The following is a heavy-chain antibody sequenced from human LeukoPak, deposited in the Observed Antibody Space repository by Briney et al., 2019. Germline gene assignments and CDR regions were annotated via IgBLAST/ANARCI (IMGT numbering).Heavy chain of an antibody. Sequence: PSETLSLTCTVSGASISRSSDYWGWIRQPPGKGLEWIGCIHLSGRTSYNPSLKSRVTISADTSNNQFSLKLDSVTAADTAVYYCAREHGVIYGSFEYWGQGSLVTVSS. V-gene: IGHV4-39*07. CDR3: AREHGVIYGSFEY. CDR1: GASISRSSDY. CDR2: IHLSGRT. J-gene: IGHJ4*02. D-gene: IGHD2-8*01.